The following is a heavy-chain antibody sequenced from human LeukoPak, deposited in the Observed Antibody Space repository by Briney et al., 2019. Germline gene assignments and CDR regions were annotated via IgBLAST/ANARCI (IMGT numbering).Heavy chain of an antibody. CDR1: GFTFSSYY. V-gene: IGHV3-7*01. D-gene: IGHD1-26*01. J-gene: IGHJ4*02. CDR2: IKQDGSEI. CDR3: ARDKVVGATLFDY. Sequence: PGGSLRLSCAASGFTFSSYYMHWVRQAPGKGLVWVANIKQDGSEIYSVDSVKGRFTISRDNAKNSLYLQMNSLRAEDTAVYYCARDKVVGATLFDYWGQGALVTVSS.